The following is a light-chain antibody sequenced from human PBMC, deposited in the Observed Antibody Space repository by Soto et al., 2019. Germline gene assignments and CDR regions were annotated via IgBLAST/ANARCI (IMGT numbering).Light chain of an antibody. Sequence: QAVVTQPPSVSGATGQRVTISCTGSSSNIGAGYDVHWYQQLPGTAPKLLIYGNSNRPSGVPDRFSGSKSGTSASLAITGLQAEDAADYYCQSYDSSLSALFGGGTKLTVL. CDR3: QSYDSSLSAL. CDR2: GNS. CDR1: SSNIGAGYD. V-gene: IGLV1-40*01. J-gene: IGLJ3*02.